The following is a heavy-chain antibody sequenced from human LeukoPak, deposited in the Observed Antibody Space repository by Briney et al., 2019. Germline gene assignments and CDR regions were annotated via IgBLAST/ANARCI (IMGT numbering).Heavy chain of an antibody. CDR1: GFTFRTYA. CDR2: ASGSGGNT. CDR3: AREPFYDGSGYLQF. D-gene: IGHD3-22*01. Sequence: GGSLRLSCTAYGFTFRTYAMSWVRQAPGKGLEWVSAASGSGGNTYYADSVKGRFTISRDNSKNTLHLQMNSLRAEDTAVYFCAREPFYDGSGYLQFWGQGTLVTVSS. J-gene: IGHJ4*02. V-gene: IGHV3-23*01.